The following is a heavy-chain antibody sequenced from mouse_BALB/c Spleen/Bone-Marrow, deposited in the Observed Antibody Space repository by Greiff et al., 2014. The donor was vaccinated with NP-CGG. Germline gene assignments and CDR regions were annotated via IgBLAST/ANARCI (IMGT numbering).Heavy chain of an antibody. CDR1: GYTFTSSW. Sequence: QVQLQQPGAELVKPGASVKLSCKASGYTFTSSWMHWVKLRPGQGFEWIGEINPSNGRTNYNEKFKRKATLTVDKSSSTAYMQLSSLTSEDSAVYYCTNYGYDWGRGTTLTVSS. CDR2: INPSNGRT. CDR3: TNYGYD. V-gene: IGHV1S81*02. D-gene: IGHD1-2*01. J-gene: IGHJ2*01.